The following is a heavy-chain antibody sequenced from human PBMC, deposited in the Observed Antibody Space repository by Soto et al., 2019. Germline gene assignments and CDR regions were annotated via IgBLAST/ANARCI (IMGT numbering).Heavy chain of an antibody. J-gene: IGHJ6*02. V-gene: IGHV1-69*13. D-gene: IGHD2-2*01. Sequence: GASVKVSCKASGGTFSSYAISWVRQAPGQGLEWMGGIIPIFGTANYAQKFQGRVTITADESTSTAYMELSSLRSEDTAVYYCASSTSNSQIVLVPAANYYYYGMDVWGQGTTVTVSS. CDR2: IIPIFGTA. CDR3: ASSTSNSQIVLVPAANYYYYGMDV. CDR1: GGTFSSYA.